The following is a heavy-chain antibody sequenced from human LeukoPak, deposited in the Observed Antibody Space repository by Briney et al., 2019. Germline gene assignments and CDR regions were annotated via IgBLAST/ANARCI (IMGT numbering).Heavy chain of an antibody. CDR3: ARIVAAAGNGFDT. V-gene: IGHV2-70*11. D-gene: IGHD6-13*01. CDR2: IDWDGDK. Sequence: SGPTLVNPTQTLTLTCTLSGFSLSTSGMCVGWIHRPPGKALEWLARIDWDGDKHYRPSLKTRLTISKDTSKNQVVLTMTNMDPVDTATYYCARIVAAAGNGFDTWGQGTLVTVSS. J-gene: IGHJ5*02. CDR1: GFSLSTSGMC.